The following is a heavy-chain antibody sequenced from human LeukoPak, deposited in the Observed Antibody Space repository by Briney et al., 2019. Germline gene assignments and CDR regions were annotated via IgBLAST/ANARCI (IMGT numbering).Heavy chain of an antibody. CDR3: AELTGDPNY. V-gene: IGHV1-2*02. CDR2: INPKTGGT. J-gene: IGHJ4*02. CDR1: GYIYSGFY. Sequence: ASVKLSCKASGYIYSGFYMHWVRQAPGQGLEWMGWINPKTGGTNYAQRFQGRVTLTRGTSSSTTYMELARLTSDDTAVYYCAELTGDPNYWGQGTLVTVSS. D-gene: IGHD4-17*01.